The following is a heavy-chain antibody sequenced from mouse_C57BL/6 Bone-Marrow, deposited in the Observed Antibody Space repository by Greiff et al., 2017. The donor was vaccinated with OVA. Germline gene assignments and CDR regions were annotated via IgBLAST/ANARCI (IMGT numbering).Heavy chain of an antibody. CDR2: INPYNGGT. CDR1: GYTFTDYD. V-gene: IGHV1-19*01. CDR3: ERLWWLLYYFDS. J-gene: IGHJ2*01. Sequence: EVQLQQSGPVLVKPGASVKMSCKASGYTFTDYDLNWVKQSHGKSLEWIGVINPYNGGTSYNQKFKGKATLTVDKSSMSSYMELNSLTSEYSAVYDGERLWWLLYYFDSWGQGTTLTVSS. D-gene: IGHD2-3*01.